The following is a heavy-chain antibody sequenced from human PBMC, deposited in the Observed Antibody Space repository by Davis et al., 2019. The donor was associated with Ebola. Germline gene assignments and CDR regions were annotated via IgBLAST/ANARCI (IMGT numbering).Heavy chain of an antibody. CDR1: EFTFSAYG. D-gene: IGHD2-21*01. V-gene: IGHV3-NL1*01. CDR3: AKDLLWWSASDV. CDR2: IGSSSNGR. J-gene: IGHJ6*02. Sequence: PGGSLRLSCAASEFTFSAYGMHWVRQAPGKGLEWVSGIGSSSNGRHYADSVKGRFTISRDDSKNIVYLQMNSLRAEDTAVYYCAKDLLWWSASDVWGQGTTVTVSS.